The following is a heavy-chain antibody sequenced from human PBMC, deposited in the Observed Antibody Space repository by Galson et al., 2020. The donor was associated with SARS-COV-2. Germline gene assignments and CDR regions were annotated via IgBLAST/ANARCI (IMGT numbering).Heavy chain of an antibody. J-gene: IGHJ4*02. CDR2: FYPDDSDA. D-gene: IGHD6-19*01. CDR3: ARQSHPSPRYNRGWFYFDH. CDR1: GYTFGNYW. Sequence: GESLKISCKGSGYTFGNYWIAWVRQMPGEGLEWMGLFYPDDSDATYSPSFQDHVTLSVDRSINTAYLLWSSLKASDTAVYYCARQSHPSPRYNRGWFYFDHWGQGTLVTVSS. V-gene: IGHV5-51*01.